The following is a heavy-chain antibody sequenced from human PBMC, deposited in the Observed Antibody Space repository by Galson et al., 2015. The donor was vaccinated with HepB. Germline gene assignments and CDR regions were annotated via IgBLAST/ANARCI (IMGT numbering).Heavy chain of an antibody. V-gene: IGHV4-4*02. D-gene: IGHD3-9*01. CDR2: IYHSGST. CDR1: GGSISSSNW. Sequence: SETLSLTCAVSGGSISSSNWWSWVRQPPGKGLEWIGEIYHSGSTNYNPSLKSRVTISVDKSKNQFSLKLSSVTAADTAVYYCARETGGYDILTGYYKGWYFDLWGRGTLVTVSS. J-gene: IGHJ2*01. CDR3: ARETGGYDILTGYYKGWYFDL.